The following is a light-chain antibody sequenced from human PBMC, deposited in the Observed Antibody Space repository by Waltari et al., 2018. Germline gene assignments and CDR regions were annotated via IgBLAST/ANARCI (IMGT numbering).Light chain of an antibody. CDR1: QSIRSW. CDR3: QQYNSYPYT. CDR2: KAS. Sequence: DIQMTQSPSTLSASVGDRVTITCRASQSIRSWLAWYQQKPGKAPKLLIYKASSLERWVPSRFSGSGSGTEFTLTISSLQPDDFATYYCQQYNSYPYTFGQGTKLEIK. J-gene: IGKJ2*01. V-gene: IGKV1-5*03.